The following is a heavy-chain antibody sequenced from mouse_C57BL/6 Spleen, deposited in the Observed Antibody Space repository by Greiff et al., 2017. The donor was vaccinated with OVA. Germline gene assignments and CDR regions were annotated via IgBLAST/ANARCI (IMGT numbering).Heavy chain of an antibody. J-gene: IGHJ2*01. Sequence: VQLQQPGAELVRPGSSVKLSCKASGYTFTSYWMHWVKQRPIQGLEWIGNIDPSDSETHYNQKFKDKATLTVDKSSSTAYMQLSSLTSEDSAVYYCARGDYYGRRYDYWGQGTTLTVSS. V-gene: IGHV1-52*01. CDR1: GYTFTSYW. D-gene: IGHD1-1*01. CDR3: ARGDYYGRRYDY. CDR2: IDPSDSET.